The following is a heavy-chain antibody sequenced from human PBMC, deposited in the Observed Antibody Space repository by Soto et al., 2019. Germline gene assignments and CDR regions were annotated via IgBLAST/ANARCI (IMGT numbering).Heavy chain of an antibody. CDR3: ARSSWSYSYYYYGMDV. V-gene: IGHV1-69*13. D-gene: IGHD1-26*01. CDR1: GGTFSSYA. CDR2: IIPIFGTA. J-gene: IGHJ6*02. Sequence: ASVKVSCKASGGTFSSYAISWVRQAPGQGLEWMGGIIPIFGTANYAQKFQGRVTITADESTSTAYMELSSLRSEDTAVYYCARSSWSYSYYYYGMDVWGQGTTVTVSS.